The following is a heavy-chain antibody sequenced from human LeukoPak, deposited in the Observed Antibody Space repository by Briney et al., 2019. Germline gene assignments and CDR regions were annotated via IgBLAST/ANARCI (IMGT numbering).Heavy chain of an antibody. Sequence: SVKVSCKASGGTFSSYAISWVRQAPGQGLEWMGGIIPIFGTANYAQKFQGRVTITADESTSTAYMELSSLRSEDTAVYYCTRAPQIDYDILTGYYAGPVYYYMDVWGKGTTVTISS. CDR3: TRAPQIDYDILTGYYAGPVYYYMDV. D-gene: IGHD3-9*01. CDR2: IIPIFGTA. V-gene: IGHV1-69*13. CDR1: GGTFSSYA. J-gene: IGHJ6*03.